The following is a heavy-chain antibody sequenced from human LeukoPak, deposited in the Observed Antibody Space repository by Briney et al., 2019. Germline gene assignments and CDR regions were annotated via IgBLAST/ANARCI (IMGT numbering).Heavy chain of an antibody. Sequence: PGGSLTLSCEASGFTFANYAMSGVRQAPGKGLEWVSGISSSGYTTYYADSVKGRFTISRENSKDTVYLQMNSLRAEDTAVYYCAREPSRRLYYYYGMDVWGQGTTVTVSS. CDR3: AREPSRRLYYYYGMDV. CDR2: ISSSGYTT. D-gene: IGHD5/OR15-5a*01. J-gene: IGHJ6*02. CDR1: GFTFANYA. V-gene: IGHV3-23*01.